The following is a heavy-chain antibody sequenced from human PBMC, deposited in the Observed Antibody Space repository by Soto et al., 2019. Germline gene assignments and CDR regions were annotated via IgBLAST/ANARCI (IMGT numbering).Heavy chain of an antibody. CDR3: ARVVRGVVNWFDP. J-gene: IGHJ5*02. V-gene: IGHV1-18*01. CDR2: IATYNNNK. D-gene: IGHD3-10*01. Sequence: HLVQSGPEVKRPGASITVSCKTSGDTFANFGLSWVRQAPGQGLEWMGWIATYNNNKNYAQKFQGRLTLTTDTSTSTAYMELESLGYDDTAVYYCARVVRGVVNWFDPWGQGXX. CDR1: GDTFANFG.